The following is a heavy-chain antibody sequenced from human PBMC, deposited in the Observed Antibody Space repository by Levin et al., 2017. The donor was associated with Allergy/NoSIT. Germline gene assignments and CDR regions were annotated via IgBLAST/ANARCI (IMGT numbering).Heavy chain of an antibody. J-gene: IGHJ4*02. CDR1: GLTFSGFS. Sequence: PGGSLRLSCAGSGLTFSGFSADWVRQAPGKGLEWVASISRTGADIYYADSVRGRFTISRDDDENSLFLQMNSLRAEDTAVYYCVRDRQELVGGDHIPYHFDYWGQGALVTVSS. CDR3: VRDRQELVGGDHIPYHFDY. CDR2: ISRTGADI. D-gene: IGHD6-6*01. V-gene: IGHV3-21*01.